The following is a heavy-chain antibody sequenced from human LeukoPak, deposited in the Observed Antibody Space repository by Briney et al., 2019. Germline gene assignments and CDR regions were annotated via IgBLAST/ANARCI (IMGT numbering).Heavy chain of an antibody. Sequence: GGSLRLSCVASGFTFSSYTMNWARQAPGKGLEWVSSISSSSSYIYYADSVKGRFTISRDNAKNSLYLQMNSLRAEDTAVYYCARSGRGYEDAFDIWGQGTMVTVSS. J-gene: IGHJ3*02. D-gene: IGHD5-12*01. CDR2: ISSSSSYI. V-gene: IGHV3-21*01. CDR3: ARSGRGYEDAFDI. CDR1: GFTFSSYT.